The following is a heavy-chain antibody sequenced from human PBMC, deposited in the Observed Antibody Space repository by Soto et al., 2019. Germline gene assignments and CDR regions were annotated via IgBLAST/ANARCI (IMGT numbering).Heavy chain of an antibody. CDR1: GFTFTSSA. J-gene: IGHJ6*02. CDR3: AADSPKYCSGGSCSYYGMDV. Sequence: WASVKVSCKASGFTFTSSAVQWVRQARGQRLEWIGWIVVGSGNTNYAQKFQERVTITRDMSTSTAYMELSSLRSEDTAVYYCAADSPKYCSGGSCSYYGMDVWG. V-gene: IGHV1-58*01. D-gene: IGHD2-15*01. CDR2: IVVGSGNT.